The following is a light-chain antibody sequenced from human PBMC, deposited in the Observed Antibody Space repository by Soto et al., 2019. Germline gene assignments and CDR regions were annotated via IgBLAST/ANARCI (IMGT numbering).Light chain of an antibody. J-gene: IGKJ1*01. V-gene: IGKV3-11*01. Sequence: EIVLTQSPATLSAFPGDRVTLSCRASQAVNTRLAWYQHTPGQAPRLLIYLTSNMAAGVPSRFSAWGSETDFTLTNSDVQPEDFAVYYCHQRQSWPRTFGQGINVDIK. CDR1: QAVNTR. CDR2: LTS. CDR3: HQRQSWPRT.